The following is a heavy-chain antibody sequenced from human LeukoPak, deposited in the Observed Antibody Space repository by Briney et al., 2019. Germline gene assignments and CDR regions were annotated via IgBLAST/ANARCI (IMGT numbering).Heavy chain of an antibody. CDR2: IWYDGSNK. J-gene: IGHJ4*02. CDR3: AKGVYYHGSGRYFDY. V-gene: IGHV3-33*06. D-gene: IGHD3-10*01. CDR1: GFTSSSYG. Sequence: GGSLRLSCAASGFTSSSYGMHWVRQAPGKGLEWVAVIWYDGSNKYYADSVKGRFTISRDNSKNTLYLQMNSLRAEDTAVYYCAKGVYYHGSGRYFDYWGQGTLVTVSS.